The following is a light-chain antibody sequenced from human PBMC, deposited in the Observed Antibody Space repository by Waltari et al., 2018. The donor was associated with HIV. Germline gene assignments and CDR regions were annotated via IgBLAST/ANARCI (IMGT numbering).Light chain of an antibody. J-gene: IGLJ3*02. CDR3: QVWDSSTGV. CDR1: NISSKN. CDR2: RDS. V-gene: IGLV3-9*01. Sequence: SYEMTQPLSVSVALGQTARITCGGNNISSKNVHWYQQKPGQAPVLGIYRDSNRPSGIPERFSGSNSGNTATLTISRAQAGDEADYYCQVWDSSTGVFGGGTKLTVL.